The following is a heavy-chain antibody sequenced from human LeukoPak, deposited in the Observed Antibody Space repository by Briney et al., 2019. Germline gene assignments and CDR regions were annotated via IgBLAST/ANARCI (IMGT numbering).Heavy chain of an antibody. Sequence: GGSLRLSCAASGFTFSSYSMNWVRQAPGKGLEWVSSISSSSSYIYYADSVKGRFTISRDNAKNSLYLQMNSLRAEDTAVYYCARDRPTQLYFDYWGQGTLVTVSS. D-gene: IGHD5-18*01. CDR3: ARDRPTQLYFDY. J-gene: IGHJ4*02. CDR1: GFTFSSYS. V-gene: IGHV3-21*01. CDR2: ISSSSSYI.